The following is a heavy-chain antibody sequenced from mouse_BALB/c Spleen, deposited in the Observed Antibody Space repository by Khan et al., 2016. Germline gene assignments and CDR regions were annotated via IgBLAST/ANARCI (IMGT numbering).Heavy chain of an antibody. V-gene: IGHV1-9*01. J-gene: IGHJ2*01. CDR3: ARGITTATCDY. CDR2: IFPGSATT. CDR1: GYTFSRYW. D-gene: IGHD1-2*01. Sequence: QIQLVQSGAELMKPGASVKISCKATGYTFSRYWIEWVKQRPGHGLEWIGEIFPGSATTNYNENFKAKATFTADTSSNTAYLQLSSLTSEDSAVYYCARGITTATCDYWGQGTTLTVSS.